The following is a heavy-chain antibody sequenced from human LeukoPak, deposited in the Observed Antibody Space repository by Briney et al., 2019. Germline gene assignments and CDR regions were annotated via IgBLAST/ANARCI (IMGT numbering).Heavy chain of an antibody. CDR1: GFTFSSYS. CDR2: ISDNGGST. D-gene: IGHD3-3*01. CDR3: ARTIFGVTHGFDI. Sequence: GGSLRLSCAASGFTFSSYSMNWVRQAPGKGLEWVSVISDNGGSTYYADSVKGRFTISRDNSKNTLYLQMNSLRAEDTAVYYCARTIFGVTHGFDIWGQGTMVTVSS. J-gene: IGHJ3*02. V-gene: IGHV3-23*01.